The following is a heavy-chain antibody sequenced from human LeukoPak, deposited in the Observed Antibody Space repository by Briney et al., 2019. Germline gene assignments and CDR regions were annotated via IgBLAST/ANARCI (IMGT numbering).Heavy chain of an antibody. J-gene: IGHJ4*02. Sequence: PSETLSLTCTVSGGSISSGDYYWSWIRQPPGKGLEWIGYIYYSGSTYYNPSLKSRVTMSVDTSKNQFSLKLSSVTAADTAVYYCAREDFWSGTTFDYWGQGTLVTVSS. V-gene: IGHV4-30-4*01. CDR1: GGSISSGDYY. CDR3: AREDFWSGTTFDY. D-gene: IGHD3-3*01. CDR2: IYYSGST.